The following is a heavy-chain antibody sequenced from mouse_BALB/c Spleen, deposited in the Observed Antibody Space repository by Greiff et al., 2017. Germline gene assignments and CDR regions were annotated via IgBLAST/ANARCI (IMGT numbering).Heavy chain of an antibody. J-gene: IGHJ4*01. D-gene: IGHD1-1*01. CDR1: GFTFSSYT. Sequence: EVKVVESGGGLVKPGGSLKLSCAASGFTFSSYTMSWVRQTPEKRLEWVATISSGGSYTYYPDSVKGRFTISRDNAKNTLYLQMSSLKSEDTAMYYCARRGYYGSSYGYAMDYWGQGTSVTVSS. CDR2: ISSGGSYT. CDR3: ARRGYYGSSYGYAMDY. V-gene: IGHV5-6-4*01.